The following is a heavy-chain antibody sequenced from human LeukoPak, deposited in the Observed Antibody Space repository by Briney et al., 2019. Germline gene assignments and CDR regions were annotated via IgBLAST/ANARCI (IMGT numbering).Heavy chain of an antibody. CDR1: GFTFSSYA. D-gene: IGHD3-22*01. J-gene: IGHJ3*02. Sequence: SGGSPRLSCAASGFTFSSYAMSWVRQAPGKGLEWVSAISGSGGSTYYADSVKGRFTISRDNSKNTLYLQMNSLRAEDTAVYYCATAGGYYYDSSGYWDAFDIWGQGTMVTVSS. CDR3: ATAGGYYYDSSGYWDAFDI. CDR2: ISGSGGST. V-gene: IGHV3-23*01.